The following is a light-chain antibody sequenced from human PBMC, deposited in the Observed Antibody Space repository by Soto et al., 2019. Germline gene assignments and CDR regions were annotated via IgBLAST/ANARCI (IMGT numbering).Light chain of an antibody. Sequence: VELTQCTANLYLSPGDRTALSYTASQSVSSYLAWYQQKPGQAPRLLIYDASNRATGIPARFSGSGSGTDFTLTINSLEPEDSAVYYCQPRRNWPSITFGQGTRLEI. CDR3: QPRRNWPSIT. J-gene: IGKJ5*01. CDR2: DAS. CDR1: QSVSSY. V-gene: IGKV3-11*01.